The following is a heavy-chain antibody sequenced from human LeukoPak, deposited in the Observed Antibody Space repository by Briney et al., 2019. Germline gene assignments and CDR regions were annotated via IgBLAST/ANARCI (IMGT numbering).Heavy chain of an antibody. D-gene: IGHD6-19*01. Sequence: SETLSLTCTVSGGSISSYYWSWIRQPPGKGLEWIGYIYYGGSTNYNPSLKSRVTISVDTSKNQFSLKLSSVTAADTAVYYCARGAVVWFDPWGQGTLVTVSS. CDR2: IYYGGST. J-gene: IGHJ5*02. CDR1: GGSISSYY. CDR3: ARGAVVWFDP. V-gene: IGHV4-59*01.